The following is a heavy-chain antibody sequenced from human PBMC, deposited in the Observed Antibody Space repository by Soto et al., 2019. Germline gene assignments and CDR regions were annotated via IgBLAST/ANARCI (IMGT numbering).Heavy chain of an antibody. Sequence: GGSLRLSCAASGFTFDDYTMHWVRQAPGKGLEWVSLISWDGGSTYYADSVKGRFTISRDNSKNSLYLQMNSLRTEDTALYYCAKDSSVVRGVYDAFDIWGQGTMVTVS. CDR1: GFTFDDYT. CDR2: ISWDGGST. J-gene: IGHJ3*02. CDR3: AKDSSVVRGVYDAFDI. D-gene: IGHD3-10*01. V-gene: IGHV3-43*01.